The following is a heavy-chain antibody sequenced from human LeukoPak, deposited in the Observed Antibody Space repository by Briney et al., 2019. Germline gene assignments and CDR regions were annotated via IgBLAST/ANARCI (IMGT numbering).Heavy chain of an antibody. CDR2: ISGSGSGT. CDR3: ARDENGSYFPSDY. J-gene: IGHJ4*02. V-gene: IGHV3-23*01. D-gene: IGHD1-26*01. CDR1: GFTFSSYA. Sequence: GGSLRLSCAASGFTFSSYAMSWVRQAPGKGLEWVSGISGSGSGTYYADSVKGRFTISRDNSKNTLYLQMNSLRAEDTAVYYCARDENGSYFPSDYWGQGTLVTVSS.